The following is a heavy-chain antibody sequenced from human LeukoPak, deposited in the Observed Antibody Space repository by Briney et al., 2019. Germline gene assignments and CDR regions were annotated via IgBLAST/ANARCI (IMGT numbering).Heavy chain of an antibody. J-gene: IGHJ5*02. D-gene: IGHD5-12*01. CDR1: GGSISSYY. Sequence: SETLSLTCTVSGGSISSYYWSWIRQPPGKGLEWIGYIYYSGSTNYNPSLKSRVTISVDTSKNQFSLKLGSVTAADTAVYYCARVPVGTTGYPEGSFDPWGQGTLVTVSS. CDR3: ARVPVGTTGYPEGSFDP. V-gene: IGHV4-59*12. CDR2: IYYSGST.